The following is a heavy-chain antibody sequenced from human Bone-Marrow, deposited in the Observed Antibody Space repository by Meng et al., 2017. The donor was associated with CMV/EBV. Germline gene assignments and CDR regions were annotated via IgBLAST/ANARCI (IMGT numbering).Heavy chain of an antibody. CDR1: FTFSSYA. J-gene: IGHJ4*02. D-gene: IGHD5-18*01. CDR3: AKDQEGRYSYGYGPFDY. Sequence: FTFSSYAMSWVRQAPGKGLEWVSAISGSGGSTFYADSVKGRFTISRDNSKNTLYLQMNSLRAEDTAVYYCAKDQEGRYSYGYGPFDYWGQGTLVTVSS. V-gene: IGHV3-23*01. CDR2: ISGSGGST.